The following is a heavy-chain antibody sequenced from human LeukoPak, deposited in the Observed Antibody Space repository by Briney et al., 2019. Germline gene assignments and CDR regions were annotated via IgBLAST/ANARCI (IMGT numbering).Heavy chain of an antibody. CDR2: IYWDDDK. J-gene: IGHJ4*02. Sequence: SGPTLVNPTQTLTLTCTFSGFSLSTSGVGVGWIRQPPGKALDWLALIYWDDDKRYSPSLKSRLTITKDTSKNQVVLTMTNMDPVDTATYYCAHSRPPFYGSSGYFADYWGQGTLVTVSS. V-gene: IGHV2-5*02. CDR3: AHSRPPFYGSSGYFADY. D-gene: IGHD3-22*01. CDR1: GFSLSTSGVG.